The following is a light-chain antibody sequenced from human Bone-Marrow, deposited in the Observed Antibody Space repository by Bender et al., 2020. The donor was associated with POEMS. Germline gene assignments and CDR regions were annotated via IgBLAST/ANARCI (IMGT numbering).Light chain of an antibody. J-gene: IGLJ3*02. CDR3: AVWDDSLNGWV. Sequence: QSVLTQPPSASGTPGQRVTISCSGSRSNIGSNTVTWYQQFPGTAPKLLIYSSHRRPSEVPDRFSGSRSGTSASLAISGLQSEDEADYYCAVWDDSLNGWVFGGGTKLTVL. V-gene: IGLV1-44*01. CDR2: SSH. CDR1: RSNIGSNT.